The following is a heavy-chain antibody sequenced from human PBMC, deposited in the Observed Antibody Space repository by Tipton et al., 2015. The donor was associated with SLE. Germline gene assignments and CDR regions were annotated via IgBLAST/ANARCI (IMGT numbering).Heavy chain of an antibody. V-gene: IGHV4-31*03. J-gene: IGHJ3*02. CDR1: GGSISSGGYY. CDR3: ARARMALDI. Sequence: TLSLTCTVSGGSISSGGYYWSWIRQHPGKGPEWIGYIYYDGTTYYNPSLKSRVTISLDTSKDQFSLKLSSVTAADTAVYYCARARMALDIWGQGTMVTVSS. CDR2: IYYDGTT.